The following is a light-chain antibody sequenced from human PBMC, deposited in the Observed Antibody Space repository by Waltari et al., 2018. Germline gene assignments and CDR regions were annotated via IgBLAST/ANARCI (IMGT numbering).Light chain of an antibody. Sequence: QSVLTQPPSASGTPGQRLTISCSGRRSNIAINYVYWSQQLPGAAPQPLISKTDQRPSGVPDRFSASKAGTSASLVISGLRSEDEADYYCAAWDDTLSAVMFGGGTTMTVL. V-gene: IGLV1-47*01. CDR3: AAWDDTLSAVM. J-gene: IGLJ3*02. CDR1: RSNIAINY. CDR2: KTD.